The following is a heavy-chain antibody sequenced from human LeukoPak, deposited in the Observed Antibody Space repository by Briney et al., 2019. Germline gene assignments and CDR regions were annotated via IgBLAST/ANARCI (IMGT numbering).Heavy chain of an antibody. J-gene: IGHJ4*02. Sequence: PSETLSLTCTVSGGSISRYFWSWIRQPAGKGLEWIGRIYISGSTNYNPSLKSRVTMSLDTSKNQFSLKLSSVTAADTAVYYCARGDTWDFDYWGQGTLVTVSS. V-gene: IGHV4-4*07. CDR1: GGSISRYF. CDR2: IYISGST. D-gene: IGHD1-26*01. CDR3: ARGDTWDFDY.